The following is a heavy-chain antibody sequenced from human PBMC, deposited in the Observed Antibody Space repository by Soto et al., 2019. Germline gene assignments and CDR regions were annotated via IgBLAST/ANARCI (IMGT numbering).Heavy chain of an antibody. J-gene: IGHJ5*02. V-gene: IGHV3-30*03. CDR2: ISYDGSNK. CDR1: GLTFSSYG. Sequence: PVGSLRLSCAASGLTFSSYGMHWVRQAPGKGLEWVAVISYDGSNKYYADSVKGRFTISRDNSKNTLYLQMNSLRAEDTAVYYCASPVWDTAMPGDPWGQGTLVTVSS. CDR3: ASPVWDTAMPGDP. D-gene: IGHD5-18*01.